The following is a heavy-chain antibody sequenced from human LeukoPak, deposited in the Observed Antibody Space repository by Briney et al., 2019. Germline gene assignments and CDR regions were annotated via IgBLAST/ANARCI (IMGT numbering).Heavy chain of an antibody. CDR2: RNYNGRT. CDR3: ARLLDNDSSGDPDTFDV. D-gene: IGHD3-22*01. CDR1: GDSISSFY. Sequence: KASETLSLTCTVSGDSISSFYWSWIRQPPGKGLEWIGYRNYNGRTYYKPSLQSRVTISVDTSNNYFSLRLTSVTAADTAVYYCARLLDNDSSGDPDTFDVWGQGTMVTVSS. J-gene: IGHJ3*01. V-gene: IGHV4-59*13.